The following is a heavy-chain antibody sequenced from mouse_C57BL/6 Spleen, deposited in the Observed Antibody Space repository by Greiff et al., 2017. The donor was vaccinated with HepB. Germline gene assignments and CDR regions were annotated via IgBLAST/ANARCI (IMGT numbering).Heavy chain of an antibody. D-gene: IGHD1-1*01. V-gene: IGHV14-4*01. CDR2: IDPENGDT. J-gene: IGHJ1*03. Sequence: VQLKQSGAELVRPGASVKLSCTASGFNIKDDYMHWVKQRPEQGLEWIGWIDPENGDTEYASKFQGKATITADTSSNTAYLQLSSLTSEDTAVYYCTFYGSNWYFDVWGTGTTVTVSS. CDR1: GFNIKDDY. CDR3: TFYGSNWYFDV.